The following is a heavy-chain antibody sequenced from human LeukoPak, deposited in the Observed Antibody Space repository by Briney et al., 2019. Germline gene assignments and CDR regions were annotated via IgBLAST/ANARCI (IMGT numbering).Heavy chain of an antibody. D-gene: IGHD3-16*01. J-gene: IGHJ6*02. Sequence: GGSLRLSCAASGFTFSSYSMNWVRQAPGKGLEWVSSISSSSSYIYYADSVKGRFTIPRDNAKNSLYLQMNSLRAEDTAVYYCARGLSFTPDYYYYGMDVWGQGTTVTVSS. CDR3: ARGLSFTPDYYYYGMDV. V-gene: IGHV3-21*03. CDR2: ISSSSSYI. CDR1: GFTFSSYS.